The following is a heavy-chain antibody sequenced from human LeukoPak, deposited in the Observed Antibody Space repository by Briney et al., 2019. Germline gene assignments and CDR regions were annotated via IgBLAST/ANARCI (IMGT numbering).Heavy chain of an antibody. CDR1: GGSFSGYY. D-gene: IGHD6-19*01. J-gene: IGHJ4*02. Sequence: SSETRSLTCAVYGGSFSGYYWSWIRQPPGKGLEWIGEINHSGSTNHNPSLKSRVTISVDTSKNQFSLKLSSVTAADPAVYYCARGAVAGTSPLDYWGQGTLVTVSS. CDR3: ARGAVAGTSPLDY. V-gene: IGHV4-34*01. CDR2: INHSGST.